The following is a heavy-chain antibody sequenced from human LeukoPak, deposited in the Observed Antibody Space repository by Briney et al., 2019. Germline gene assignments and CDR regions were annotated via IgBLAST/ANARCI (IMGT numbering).Heavy chain of an antibody. J-gene: IGHJ4*02. CDR2: ISYDGSNK. CDR1: GFTFSSYG. D-gene: IGHD5-24*01. Sequence: GGSLRLSCAASGFTFSSYGMHWVRQAPGKGLEWVAVISYDGSNKYYADSVKGRFTISRDNSKNTLYLQMNSLRAEDTAVYYCARDLPRDGYNYVLGYWGQGTLVTVSS. CDR3: ARDLPRDGYNYVLGY. V-gene: IGHV3-30*03.